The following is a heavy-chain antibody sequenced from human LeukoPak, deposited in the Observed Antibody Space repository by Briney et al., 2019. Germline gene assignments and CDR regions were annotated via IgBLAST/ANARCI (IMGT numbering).Heavy chain of an antibody. V-gene: IGHV3-48*04. CDR2: ISSSSSNTI. Sequence: PGGSLRLSCAASGFTFSSYSMNWVRQAPGKGLEWVSYISSSSSNTIYYADSVKGRFTISRDNAKNSLYLQMNSLRAEDTALYYCGKDVLAGGLDVWGQGTTVTVSS. CDR3: GKDVLAGGLDV. J-gene: IGHJ6*02. CDR1: GFTFSSYS.